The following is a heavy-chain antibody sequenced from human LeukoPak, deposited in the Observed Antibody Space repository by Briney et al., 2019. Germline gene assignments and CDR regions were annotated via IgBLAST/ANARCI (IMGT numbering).Heavy chain of an antibody. V-gene: IGHV1-2*06. J-gene: IGHJ5*02. CDR3: AREYYDFWSGPNWFDP. Sequence: ASVKVSCKASGYTFTGYYMHWVRQAPGQGLEWMGRINPNSGGTNYAQKFQGRVAMTRDTSISTAYMELSRLRSDDTAVYYCAREYYDFWSGPNWFDPWGQGTLVTVSS. CDR2: INPNSGGT. D-gene: IGHD3-3*01. CDR1: GYTFTGYY.